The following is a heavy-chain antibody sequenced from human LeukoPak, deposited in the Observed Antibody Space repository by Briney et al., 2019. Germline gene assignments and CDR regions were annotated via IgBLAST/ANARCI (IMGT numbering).Heavy chain of an antibody. CDR3: ASGPYVQWLAPFDY. CDR2: IKQDGSEK. J-gene: IGHJ4*02. Sequence: PGGSLRLSCAASGFTFSSYWMSWVRQAPGKGLEWVANIKQDGSEKYYVDSVKGRFTISRDNAKNSLYPQMNSLRAEDTAVYYCASGPYVQWLAPFDYWGQGTLVTVSS. V-gene: IGHV3-7*01. CDR1: GFTFSSYW. D-gene: IGHD6-19*01.